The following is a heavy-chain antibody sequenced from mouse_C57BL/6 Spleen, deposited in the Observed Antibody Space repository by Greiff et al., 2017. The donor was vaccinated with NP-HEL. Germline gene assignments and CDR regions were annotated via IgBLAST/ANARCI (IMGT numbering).Heavy chain of an antibody. D-gene: IGHD1-1*01. V-gene: IGHV1-18*01. CDR1: GYTFTDYN. J-gene: IGHJ4*01. CDR3: ARWDYYGSSLYAMDY. CDR2: INPNNGGT. Sequence: SGPELVKPGASVKIPCKASGYTFTDYNMDWVKQSHGKSLEWIGDINPNNGGTIYNQKFKGKATLTVDKSSSTAYMELRSLTSEDTAVYYCARWDYYGSSLYAMDYWGQGTSVTVSS.